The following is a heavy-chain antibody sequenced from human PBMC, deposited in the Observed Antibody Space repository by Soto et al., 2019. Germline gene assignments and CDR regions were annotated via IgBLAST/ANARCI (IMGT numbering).Heavy chain of an antibody. D-gene: IGHD6-13*01. CDR2: IDWDDDK. J-gene: IGHJ5*02. CDR1: GFSLSTSGMC. V-gene: IGHV2-70*11. CDR3: ARIRGASSSWSVDP. Sequence: SGPTLVNPTQTLTLTGTFSGFSLSTSGMCVSWIRQPPGKALEWLARIDWDDDKYYSTSLKTRLTISKDTSKNQVVLTMTNMDPVDTATYYCARIRGASSSWSVDPWGQGTLVTVSS.